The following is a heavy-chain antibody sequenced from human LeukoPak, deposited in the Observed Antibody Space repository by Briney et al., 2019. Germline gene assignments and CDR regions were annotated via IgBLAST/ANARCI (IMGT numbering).Heavy chain of an antibody. CDR2: IYRSGST. V-gene: IGHV4-38-2*02. J-gene: IGHJ6*03. Sequence: SETRSLTCSGSNYSISNSLYWGWLRQPPGKGLEWIGSIYRSGSTFYNPSLKSRVTISLDTSKNQFSLKLSSVTAADTAVYFCARGTYGYYMDVWGKGTPVTVSS. CDR1: NYSISNSLY. CDR3: ARGTYGYYMDV. D-gene: IGHD4-17*01.